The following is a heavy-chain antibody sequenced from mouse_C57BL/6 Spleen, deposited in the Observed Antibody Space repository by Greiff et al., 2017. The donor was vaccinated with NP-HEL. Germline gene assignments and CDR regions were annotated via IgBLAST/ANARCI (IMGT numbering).Heavy chain of an antibody. D-gene: IGHD4-1*01. CDR2: IDPENGDT. J-gene: IGHJ2*01. V-gene: IGHV14-4*01. CDR3: TTELDKRAHFDY. CDR1: GFNIKDDY. Sequence: VQLQQSGAELVRPGASVKLSCTASGFNIKDDYMHWVKQRPEQGLEWIGWIDPENGDTEYASKFQGKATITADTSSNTAYLQLSSQTSEDTAVYYCTTELDKRAHFDYWGQGTTLTVSS.